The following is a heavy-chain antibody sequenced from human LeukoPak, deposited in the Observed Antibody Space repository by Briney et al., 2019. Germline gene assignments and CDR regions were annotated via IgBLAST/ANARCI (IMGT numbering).Heavy chain of an antibody. D-gene: IGHD3-16*01. CDR3: ARDTQNYDSIWGGQNWFDP. V-gene: IGHV3-48*03. CDR1: GFTFSSYE. J-gene: IGHJ5*02. CDR2: ISSSGSTI. Sequence: GGSLRLSCAASGFTFSSYEMNWVRQAPGKGLEWVSYISSSGSTIYYADSVKGRFTISRDNAKNSLYLQMNSLRAEDTAVYYCARDTQNYDSIWGGQNWFDPWGQGTLVTVSS.